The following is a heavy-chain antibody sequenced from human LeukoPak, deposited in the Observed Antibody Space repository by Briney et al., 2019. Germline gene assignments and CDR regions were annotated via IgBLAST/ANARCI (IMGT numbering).Heavy chain of an antibody. V-gene: IGHV3-23*01. CDR2: ISGSGGST. CDR3: AKNHEHGRYAGFDF. Sequence: GGSLRLSCAASGFTFSGFVISWVRQAPGKGPQWVADISGSGGSTYYADSVKGRFSVSGDNSKNMVYLELNSLRAEDTAVYYCAKNHEHGRYAGFDFWAEGALVAVSS. CDR1: GFTFSGFV. D-gene: IGHD2-2*01. J-gene: IGHJ3*01.